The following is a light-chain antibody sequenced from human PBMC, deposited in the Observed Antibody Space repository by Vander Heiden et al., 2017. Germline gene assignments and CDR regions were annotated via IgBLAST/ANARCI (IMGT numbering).Light chain of an antibody. J-gene: IGKJ1*01. CDR1: QSISSY. V-gene: IGKV1D-8*02. CDR2: AAS. Sequence: AIWMTTAPSFLSSSTGERVTISCRMSQSISSYLAWYQQKPGKAPRLLIYAASNLQSGIPARFSGSGSGTEFTLTISCLETEDFATYYCQQYCNFQWTFGQGTKMEIK. CDR3: QQYCNFQWT.